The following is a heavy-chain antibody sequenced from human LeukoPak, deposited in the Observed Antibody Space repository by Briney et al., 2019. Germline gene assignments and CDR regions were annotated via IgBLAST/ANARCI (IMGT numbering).Heavy chain of an antibody. CDR1: GFTFSSYS. V-gene: IGHV3-21*01. CDR3: ARVGSTVVPPFDY. Sequence: GGSLRLSCAASGFTFSSYSMNWVRQAPGKGLESVSSISSSSSYIYYADSVKGRFTISRDNAKNSLYLQMNSLRAEDTAVYYCARVGSTVVPPFDYWGQGTLVTVSS. D-gene: IGHD4-23*01. J-gene: IGHJ4*02. CDR2: ISSSSSYI.